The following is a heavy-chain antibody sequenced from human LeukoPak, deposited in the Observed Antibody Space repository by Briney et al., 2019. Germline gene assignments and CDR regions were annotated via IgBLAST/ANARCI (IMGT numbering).Heavy chain of an antibody. Sequence: PGGSLRLSCAASGFTFSSFAMSWVRQAPGKGLEWVSADSGSGDSTYYADSVKGRRFTTSRDNSKNTLYLQMNSLRAEDTAVYYCARERIGWSYTFDCWGQGTLVTVSS. V-gene: IGHV3-23*01. CDR1: GFTFSSFA. D-gene: IGHD6-19*01. CDR3: ARERIGWSYTFDC. J-gene: IGHJ4*02. CDR2: DSGSGDST.